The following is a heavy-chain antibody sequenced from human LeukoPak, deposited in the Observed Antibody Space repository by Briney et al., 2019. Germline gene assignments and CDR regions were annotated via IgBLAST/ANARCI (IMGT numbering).Heavy chain of an antibody. CDR2: SNSDGSST. V-gene: IGHV3-74*01. Sequence: GGSLRLSCAASGFSFSTYAMSWVRQATGKGLVWVSHSNSDGSSTSYADSVRGRFTISRDNAKNTLYLQMNSLRAEDTAVYYCARDLKGPVNDVFDMWGQGTMVTVSS. J-gene: IGHJ3*02. CDR3: ARDLKGPVNDVFDM. CDR1: GFSFSTYA. D-gene: IGHD4-23*01.